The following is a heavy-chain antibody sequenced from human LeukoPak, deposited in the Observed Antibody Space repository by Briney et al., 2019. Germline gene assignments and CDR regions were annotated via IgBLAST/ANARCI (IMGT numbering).Heavy chain of an antibody. CDR2: ISWNNGSI. Sequence: GGSLRLSCAASGFTFDDYAMHWVRQAPGKCLEWVSGISWNNGSIGYADSVKGRFTISRDNAKNSLYLQMNSLRAEDMALYYCAKDSGIAAAGLDYWGQGTLLTVSS. CDR3: AKDSGIAAAGLDY. V-gene: IGHV3-9*03. CDR1: GFTFDDYA. D-gene: IGHD6-13*01. J-gene: IGHJ4*02.